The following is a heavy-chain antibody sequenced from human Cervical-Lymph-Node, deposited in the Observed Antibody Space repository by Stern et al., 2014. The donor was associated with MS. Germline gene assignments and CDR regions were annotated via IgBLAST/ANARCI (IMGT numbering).Heavy chain of an antibody. CDR1: GSTVNSNY. CDR3: TREMAARRLDP. V-gene: IGHV3-66*01. Sequence: EVQLVESGGTLVQPGGSLRLSCAASGSTVNSNYMTWVRQAPGKGLEWVSIFYSGISTYYAESVKGRFSFSIDNSKNTLYLQMNNLRVEDTVMYYCTREMAARRLDPWGQGTLVIVSA. J-gene: IGHJ5*02. CDR2: FYSGIST. D-gene: IGHD5-24*01.